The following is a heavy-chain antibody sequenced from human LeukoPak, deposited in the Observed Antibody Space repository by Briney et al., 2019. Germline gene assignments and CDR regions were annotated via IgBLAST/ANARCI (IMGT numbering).Heavy chain of an antibody. Sequence: GGSLRLSCAASGFTFDDYTMHWVRQVPGKGLEWVSRISWNSGNIGYADSVKGRFTIFRENAKNSLYLQMNSLRAGDTAVYYCARGGDYSTFKSWFDPWGQGTLVTVSS. V-gene: IGHV3-9*01. CDR1: GFTFDDYT. D-gene: IGHD6-13*01. CDR3: ARGGDYSTFKSWFDP. CDR2: ISWNSGNI. J-gene: IGHJ5*02.